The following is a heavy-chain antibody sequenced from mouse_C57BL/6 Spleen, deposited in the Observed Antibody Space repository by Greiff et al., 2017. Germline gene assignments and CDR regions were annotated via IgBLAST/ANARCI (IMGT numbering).Heavy chain of an antibody. V-gene: IGHV1-64*01. CDR3: ARLYYGNYHYAMDY. Sequence: QVQLQQPGAELVKPGASVKLSCKASGYTFTRYWMHWVKQRPGQGLEWIGMIHPNSGSTNYNEKFKSKATLTVDKSSSTAYMQLSSLTSEDSAVYYCARLYYGNYHYAMDYWGQGTSVTVSS. CDR1: GYTFTRYW. CDR2: IHPNSGST. J-gene: IGHJ4*01. D-gene: IGHD2-1*01.